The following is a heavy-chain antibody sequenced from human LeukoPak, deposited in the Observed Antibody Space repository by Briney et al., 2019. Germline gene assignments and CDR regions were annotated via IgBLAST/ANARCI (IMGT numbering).Heavy chain of an antibody. D-gene: IGHD6-19*01. CDR1: GYTFTGYY. J-gene: IGHJ4*02. Sequence: ASVKVSCKASGYTFTGYYMHLVRQAPAQGLELMGIINPSGGSTSYAQKFQVRVTMTMYTSTSSVYMELSSLRSDDTAVYYCAREQFYFDYWGQGTLVTVSS. CDR2: INPSGGST. V-gene: IGHV1-46*01. CDR3: AREQFYFDY.